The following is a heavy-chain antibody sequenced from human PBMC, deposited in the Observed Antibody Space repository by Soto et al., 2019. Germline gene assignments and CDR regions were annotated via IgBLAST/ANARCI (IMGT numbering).Heavy chain of an antibody. CDR2: IYHSGST. V-gene: IGHV4-30-2*01. CDR3: ARAHGSGWGAFDI. J-gene: IGHJ3*02. D-gene: IGHD3-10*01. CDR1: GGSISSGGYS. Sequence: QLQLQESGSGLVKPSQTLSLTCAVSGGSISSGGYSWSWIRQPPGKGLEWIGYIYHSGSTYYNPSLKRRFTISVDRSKNQFSLKLSSVTAADTAVYYCARAHGSGWGAFDIWGQGTMVTVSS.